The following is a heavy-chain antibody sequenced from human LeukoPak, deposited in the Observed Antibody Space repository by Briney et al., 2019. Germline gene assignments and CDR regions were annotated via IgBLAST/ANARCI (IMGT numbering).Heavy chain of an antibody. J-gene: IGHJ6*03. Sequence: GGSLRLSCAASGFTFSSCAMHWVRQAPGKGLEYVSAISSNGGSTYYANSVKGRFTISRDNSKNTLYLQMGSLRAEDMAVYYCARDGSYSGSYYYYYYMDVWGKGTTVTVSS. D-gene: IGHD1-26*01. V-gene: IGHV3-64*01. CDR1: GFTFSSCA. CDR3: ARDGSYSGSYYYYYYMDV. CDR2: ISSNGGST.